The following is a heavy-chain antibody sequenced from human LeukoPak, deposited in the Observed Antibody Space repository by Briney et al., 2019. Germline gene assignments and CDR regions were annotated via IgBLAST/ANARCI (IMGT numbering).Heavy chain of an antibody. Sequence: GASPKISCKCSGYIFTSYWIGWVRPLPGKGLEWMGIIYPGDSDTRYSPSFQGQVTISADKSISTAYLQWSSLKASDTAMYYCARQTDCSSTSCYDYWGQGTLVTVSS. CDR1: GYIFTSYW. CDR2: IYPGDSDT. V-gene: IGHV5-51*01. J-gene: IGHJ4*02. CDR3: ARQTDCSSTSCYDY. D-gene: IGHD2-2*01.